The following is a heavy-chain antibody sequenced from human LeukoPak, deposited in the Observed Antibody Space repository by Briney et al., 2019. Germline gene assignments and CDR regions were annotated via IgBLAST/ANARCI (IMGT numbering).Heavy chain of an antibody. D-gene: IGHD3-22*01. CDR1: GFTFSSYE. J-gene: IGHJ4*02. Sequence: GGSLRLSCAASGFTFSSYEMNWVRQAPGKGLEWFSYISSSGSAIYYADSVKGRFTISRDNAKNSLYLQMNSLRAEDTAVYYCAKGGYFYDSSDAYWGQGTLVTVSS. CDR3: AKGGYFYDSSDAY. CDR2: ISSSGSAI. V-gene: IGHV3-48*03.